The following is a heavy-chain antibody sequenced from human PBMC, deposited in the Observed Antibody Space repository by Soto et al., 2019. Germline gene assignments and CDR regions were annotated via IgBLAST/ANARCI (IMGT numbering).Heavy chain of an antibody. Sequence: GGSRRLSCAASGFTFSSYGMHWVLQAPGKGLEWVAVISYDGSNKYYADSVKGRFTISRDNSKNTLYLQMNSLRAEDTAVYYCEKNLAATRGSDFDYWGQGTLVTVSS. CDR3: EKNLAATRGSDFDY. V-gene: IGHV3-30*18. D-gene: IGHD2-15*01. CDR2: ISYDGSNK. CDR1: GFTFSSYG. J-gene: IGHJ4*02.